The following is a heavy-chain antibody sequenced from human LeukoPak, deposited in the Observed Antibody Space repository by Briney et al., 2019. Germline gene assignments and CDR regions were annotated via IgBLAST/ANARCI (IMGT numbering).Heavy chain of an antibody. CDR3: ARDRAYYDSSGYFDY. CDR2: IIPIFGTA. J-gene: IGHJ4*02. Sequence: SSVKVSCKASGGTFSSYAISWVRQAPGQGLEWMGRIIPIFGTANYAQKFQGRVTITTDESTSTAYMELSSLRAEDTAVYYCARDRAYYDSSGYFDYWGQGTLVTVSS. CDR1: GGTFSSYA. V-gene: IGHV1-69*05. D-gene: IGHD3-22*01.